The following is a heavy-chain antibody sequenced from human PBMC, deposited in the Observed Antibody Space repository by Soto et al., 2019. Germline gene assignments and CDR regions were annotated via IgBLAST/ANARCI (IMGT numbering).Heavy chain of an antibody. V-gene: IGHV1-18*01. J-gene: IGHJ3*02. CDR3: ARDSPIAAPHDGDAFDI. D-gene: IGHD6-6*01. CDR1: GYTFTSYG. CDR2: ISAYNGNT. Sequence: ASVKVSCKASGYTFTSYGISWVRQAPGQGLEWMGWISAYNGNTNYAQKLQGRVTMTTDTSTSTAYMELRSLRSDDTAVYYCARDSPIAAPHDGDAFDIWGQGTMVTVSS.